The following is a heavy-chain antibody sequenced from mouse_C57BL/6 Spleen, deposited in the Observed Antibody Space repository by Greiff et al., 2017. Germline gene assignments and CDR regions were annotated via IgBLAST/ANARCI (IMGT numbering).Heavy chain of an antibody. CDR3: TRDRGDEDYGGSYYAMDY. CDR1: GFTFSSYA. D-gene: IGHD2-4*01. CDR2: ISSGGDYI. J-gene: IGHJ4*01. V-gene: IGHV5-9-1*02. Sequence: EVNVVESGEGLVKPGGSLKLSCAASGFTFSSYAMSWVRQTPEKRLEWVAYISSGGDYIYYADTVKGRFTISRDNARNTLYLQMSSLKSEDTAMYYCTRDRGDEDYGGSYYAMDYWGQGTSVTVSS.